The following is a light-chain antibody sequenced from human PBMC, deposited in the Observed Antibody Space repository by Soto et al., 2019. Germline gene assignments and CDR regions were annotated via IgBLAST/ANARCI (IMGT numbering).Light chain of an antibody. Sequence: EIVLTQSPGTLSLSPGERATLSCRSSQSVSSSYLAWYQQKPGQAPRLLIYDVSSKATGIPDRFSGSRSRTDFTLTISRLEPEDFAVYYCLQYGSSLTCGQETNVEIK. CDR1: QSVSSSY. V-gene: IGKV3-20*01. CDR3: LQYGSSLT. CDR2: DVS. J-gene: IGKJ1*01.